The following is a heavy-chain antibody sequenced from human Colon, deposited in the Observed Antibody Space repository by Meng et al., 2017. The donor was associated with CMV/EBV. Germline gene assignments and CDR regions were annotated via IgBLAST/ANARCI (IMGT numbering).Heavy chain of an antibody. CDR1: GGSISNEGYY. J-gene: IGHJ4*02. Sequence: CGVSGGSISNEGYYWSWIRQPPGKGLECIGYIYYSGDTYYNPSLKSRVTISLDTSKNQFSLKLSSVTAADTAVYYCARRGYSVDFAYWGQGTLVTVSS. CDR2: IYYSGDT. D-gene: IGHD5/OR15-5a*01. V-gene: IGHV4-30-4*01. CDR3: ARRGYSVDFAY.